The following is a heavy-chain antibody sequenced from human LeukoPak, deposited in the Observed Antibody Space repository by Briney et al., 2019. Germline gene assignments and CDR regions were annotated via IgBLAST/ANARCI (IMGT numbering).Heavy chain of an antibody. CDR2: MNPNSGNT. CDR3: ARVGAGGSLQFLLRKFFYYYYYYMDV. J-gene: IGHJ6*03. V-gene: IGHV1-8*01. CDR1: GYTFTSYD. D-gene: IGHD4-11*01. Sequence: GASVKVSCKASGYTFTSYDINWVRQATGQGLEWMGWMNPNSGNTGYAQKFQGRVTMTRNTSISTAYMELSSLRSEDTAVYYCARVGAGGSLQFLLRKFFYYYYYYMDVWGKGTTVTVSS.